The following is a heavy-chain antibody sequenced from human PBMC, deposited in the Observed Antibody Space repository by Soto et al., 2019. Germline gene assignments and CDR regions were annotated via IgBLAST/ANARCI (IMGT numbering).Heavy chain of an antibody. CDR1: GFTFSSYS. CDR3: ARPWGHYYYYYYMDV. CDR2: ISSSSSYI. D-gene: IGHD7-27*01. J-gene: IGHJ6*03. V-gene: IGHV3-21*01. Sequence: EVQLVESGGGLVKPGGSLRLFCAASGFTFSSYSMNWVRQAPGKGLEWVSSISSSSSYIYYADSVKGRFTISRDNAKNSLYLQMNSLRVEDTAVYYCARPWGHYYYYYYMDVWGKGTTVTVSS.